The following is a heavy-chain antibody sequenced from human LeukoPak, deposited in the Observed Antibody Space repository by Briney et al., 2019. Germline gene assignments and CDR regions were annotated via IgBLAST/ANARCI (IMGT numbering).Heavy chain of an antibody. CDR2: INPNSGGT. D-gene: IGHD3-3*01. CDR3: ARARPWLRFLDPSAFDI. V-gene: IGHV1-2*04. Sequence: ASVKVSCKASGYTFTGYYMHWVRQAPGQGLEWMGWINPNSGGTNYAQKFQGWVTMTRDTSISTAYMELSRLRSDDTAVYYCARARPWLRFLDPSAFDIWGQGTMVTVSS. J-gene: IGHJ3*02. CDR1: GYTFTGYY.